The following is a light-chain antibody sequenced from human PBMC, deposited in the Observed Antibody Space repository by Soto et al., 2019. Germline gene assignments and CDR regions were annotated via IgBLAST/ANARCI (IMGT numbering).Light chain of an antibody. V-gene: IGKV2-28*01. CDR3: MQSLQTPRA. J-gene: IGKJ1*01. Sequence: EIVMTQSPLSLPVTPGEPASISCRSSQSLLHRNGYTYLDWYLQKPGQSPQLLIYLGSNRASGVPDRFSGSGSGTDFTLKISRVEAEDVGVYYCMQSLQTPRAFGQGTRVEIK. CDR1: QSLLHRNGYTY. CDR2: LGS.